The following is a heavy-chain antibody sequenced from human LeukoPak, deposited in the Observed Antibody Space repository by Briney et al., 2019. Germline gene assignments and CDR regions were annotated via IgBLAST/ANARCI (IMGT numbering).Heavy chain of an antibody. J-gene: IGHJ4*02. CDR1: GFTFSNYA. V-gene: IGHV3-64D*09. Sequence: PGGSLRLSCSASGFTFSNYAMHWVRQAPGKGQEYVSDISSNGGITYYADSVKGRFTVSRDNSKNMLYLRMNSLRAEDTAVYYCVKDKYPVVVAATLDYWGQGILVTVSS. CDR2: ISSNGGIT. CDR3: VKDKYPVVVAATLDY. D-gene: IGHD2-15*01.